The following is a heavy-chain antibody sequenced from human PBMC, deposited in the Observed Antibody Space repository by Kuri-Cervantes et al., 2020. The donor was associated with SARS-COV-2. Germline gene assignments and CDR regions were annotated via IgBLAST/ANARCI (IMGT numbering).Heavy chain of an antibody. Sequence: ASVKVSCKASGYTFNTYGISWVRQAPGQGLEWMGWSSTYNGYTNYEQKFQGRVTMTTDTSTSTAYMELRSLRSDDTAVYHCARVGATYFYGMNVWGQGTTITVSS. CDR2: SSTYNGYT. CDR1: GYTFNTYG. V-gene: IGHV1-18*01. CDR3: ARVGATYFYGMNV. J-gene: IGHJ6*02. D-gene: IGHD1-26*01.